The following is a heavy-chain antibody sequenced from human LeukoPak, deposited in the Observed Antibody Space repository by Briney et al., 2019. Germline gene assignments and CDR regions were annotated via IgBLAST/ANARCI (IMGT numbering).Heavy chain of an antibody. CDR3: ARGTTYGDYLYYYYYMDV. CDR2: INPNSGGT. D-gene: IGHD4-17*01. J-gene: IGHJ6*03. V-gene: IGHV1-2*02. CDR1: GYTFTGYY. Sequence: ASVKVSCKASGYTFTGYYMHWVRQAPGQGLEWMGWINPNSGGTNYAQKFQGRVTMTRDTSISTAYMELSRLRSDDTAVYYCARGTTYGDYLYYYYYMDVWGKGTTVTISS.